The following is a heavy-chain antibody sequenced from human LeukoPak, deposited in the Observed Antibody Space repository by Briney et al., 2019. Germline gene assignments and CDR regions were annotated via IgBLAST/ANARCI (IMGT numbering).Heavy chain of an antibody. V-gene: IGHV3-23*01. Sequence: GGSLRLSCAASGFTFSSDAMSWVRQTPGKCLECVSTIRGSDNRTYYADSVKGRFTISRDNSTNTLYLQMNSLRAGDTAVYYCAKSGSRETVDCWGQGTLVTVSS. D-gene: IGHD6-25*01. CDR3: AKSGSRETVDC. CDR1: GFTFSSDA. CDR2: IRGSDNRT. J-gene: IGHJ4*02.